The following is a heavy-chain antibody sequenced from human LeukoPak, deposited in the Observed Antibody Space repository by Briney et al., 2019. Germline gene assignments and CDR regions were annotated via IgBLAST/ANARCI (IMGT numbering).Heavy chain of an antibody. CDR1: GFTFSSYG. V-gene: IGHV3-30*03. D-gene: IGHD1-26*01. Sequence: QSGGSLTLSCAASGFTFSSYGMHWVRHAPGKGLEPVAVISYDGSNKYYADSVKGRFTISRDNSKNTLYLQMNSLRAEDTAVYYCMASYDAFDIWGQGTMVTVSS. CDR3: MASYDAFDI. CDR2: ISYDGSNK. J-gene: IGHJ3*02.